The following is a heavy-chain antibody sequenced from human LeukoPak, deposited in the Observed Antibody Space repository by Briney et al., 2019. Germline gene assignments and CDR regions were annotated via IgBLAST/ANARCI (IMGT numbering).Heavy chain of an antibody. D-gene: IGHD6-13*01. Sequence: SGSPNYNPSLKSRLTISADTSKNQFSLKLSSVTAADTAVYYCASQEPGIAAAGYWYFDLWGRGTLVTVSS. CDR3: ASQEPGIAAAGYWYFDL. V-gene: IGHV4-61*07. J-gene: IGHJ2*01. CDR2: SGSP.